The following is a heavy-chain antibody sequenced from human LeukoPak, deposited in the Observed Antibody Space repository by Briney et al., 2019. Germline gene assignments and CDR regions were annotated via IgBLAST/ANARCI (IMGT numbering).Heavy chain of an antibody. CDR3: ARASPNTYYYDSSGSGFDY. CDR1: GGSFSGYY. D-gene: IGHD3-22*01. V-gene: IGHV4-34*01. Sequence: SETLSLTCAVYGGSFSGYYWSWIRKPPGKGLEWIGEINHSGSTNYNPSLKSRVTISVDTSKSQFSLKLSSVTAADTAVYYCARASPNTYYYDSSGSGFDYWGQGTLVTVSS. CDR2: INHSGST. J-gene: IGHJ4*02.